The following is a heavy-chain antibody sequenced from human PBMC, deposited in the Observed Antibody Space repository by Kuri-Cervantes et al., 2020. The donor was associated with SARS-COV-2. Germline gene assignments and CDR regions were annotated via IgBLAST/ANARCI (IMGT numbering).Heavy chain of an antibody. Sequence: GGSLRLSCTASGFTFTNHAMSWVRQAPGKGLEWVSVIPSGGNSYYPISVRGRFTISRDNSKNTVYLEMNTLRAEDTARYCCVSGEDTSTPDFDHWGLGTLVTVSS. CDR3: VSGEDTSTPDFDH. V-gene: IGHV3-23*03. J-gene: IGHJ4*02. CDR2: IPSGGNS. CDR1: GFTFTNHA. D-gene: IGHD3-10*02.